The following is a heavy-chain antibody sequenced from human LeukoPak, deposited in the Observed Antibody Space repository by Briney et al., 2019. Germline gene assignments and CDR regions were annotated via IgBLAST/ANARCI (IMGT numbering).Heavy chain of an antibody. CDR3: AIRDGHTDH. J-gene: IGHJ4*02. CDR2: ISAYNGNT. D-gene: IGHD5-24*01. Sequence: ASVKVSCKASGYTFSRYGISWVRQAPGQGLEWMGWISAYNGNTNYAQSFQGRVIITRDTSASTAYMELSSLRSEDMAIYYCAIRDGHTDHWGQGTLVTVSS. V-gene: IGHV1-18*03. CDR1: GYTFSRYG.